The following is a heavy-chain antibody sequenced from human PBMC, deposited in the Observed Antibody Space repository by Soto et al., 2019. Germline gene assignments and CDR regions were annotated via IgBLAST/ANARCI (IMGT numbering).Heavy chain of an antibody. D-gene: IGHD3-10*01. Sequence: QVQLVESGGGVVQPGRSLRLSCAASGFPFSTYGMVWVRQAPGKGLEWVAVISYDESNKYYSESVKGRFTISRDNPKNTLDLQMNSLNTEDTAIYYCAKDRGGSGSFEFWGQGTLVTVSS. CDR1: GFPFSTYG. J-gene: IGHJ4*02. CDR2: ISYDESNK. CDR3: AKDRGGSGSFEF. V-gene: IGHV3-30*18.